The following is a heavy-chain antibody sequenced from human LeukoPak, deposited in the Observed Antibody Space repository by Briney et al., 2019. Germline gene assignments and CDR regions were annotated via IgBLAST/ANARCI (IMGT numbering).Heavy chain of an antibody. CDR1: GYTFTRYY. CDR2: INPNGGST. CDR3: ARTISGSYPFDY. V-gene: IGHV1-46*01. D-gene: IGHD3-16*02. Sequence: GASVTVSCKASGYTFTRYYMHWVRQAPGQGLEWMGIINPNGGSTRYAQKFQGRVTMTRDMSTSTVYMEVSSLRSEDTAVYYCARTISGSYPFDYWGQGTLVTVSS. J-gene: IGHJ4*02.